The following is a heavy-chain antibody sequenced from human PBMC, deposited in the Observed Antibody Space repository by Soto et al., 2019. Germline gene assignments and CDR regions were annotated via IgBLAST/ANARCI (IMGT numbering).Heavy chain of an antibody. Sequence: PSETLSLTCTVSGGSISSSSYYWGWIRQPPGKGLEWIGSIYYSGSTYYNPSLKSRVTISVGTSKNQFSLKLSSVTAADTAVYYCARHGDYYDSSGYYGRVLDYWGQGTLVTVSS. CDR1: GGSISSSSYY. CDR3: ARHGDYYDSSGYYGRVLDY. CDR2: IYYSGST. J-gene: IGHJ4*02. D-gene: IGHD3-22*01. V-gene: IGHV4-39*01.